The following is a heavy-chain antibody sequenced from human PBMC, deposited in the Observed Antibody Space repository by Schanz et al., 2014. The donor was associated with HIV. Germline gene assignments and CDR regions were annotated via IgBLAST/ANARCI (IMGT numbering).Heavy chain of an antibody. Sequence: QVQLVQSGAEVKKPGSSVTVFCRASGGTFINYAFSWVRQAPGQGLEWMGGIIPLFGISNYAQKFQGRATITADESTSTAYMELSSLRSEDTAVYYCARDSPVAAGTLDYWGQGTLVTVSS. D-gene: IGHD6-13*01. CDR2: IIPLFGIS. J-gene: IGHJ4*02. CDR3: ARDSPVAAGTLDY. CDR1: GGTFINYA. V-gene: IGHV1-69*01.